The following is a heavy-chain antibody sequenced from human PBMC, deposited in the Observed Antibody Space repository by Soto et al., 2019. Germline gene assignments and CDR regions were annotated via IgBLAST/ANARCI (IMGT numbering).Heavy chain of an antibody. D-gene: IGHD2-2*01. CDR2: INPSGGST. J-gene: IGHJ5*02. Sequence: ASVKVSCKASGYTFTSYYMHWVRQAPGQGLEWMGIINPSGGSTSYAQKFQGRVTMTRDTSTSTVYMELSSLRSEETAVYYCARGGSNIVVVPAAYNWFDPWGQGTLVTVSS. CDR3: ARGGSNIVVVPAAYNWFDP. V-gene: IGHV1-46*03. CDR1: GYTFTSYY.